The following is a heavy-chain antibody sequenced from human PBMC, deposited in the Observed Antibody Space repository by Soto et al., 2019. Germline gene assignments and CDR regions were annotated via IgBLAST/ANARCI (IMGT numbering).Heavy chain of an antibody. J-gene: IGHJ6*02. Sequence: QVQLVESGGGVVQPERSLRLSCSASGITFSRHGRHWVRQAPGKELEWVAVIWYDGSNKYYADSVKGRFTISRDNSKNTLYLQMNSLRDEDTAVYYCARGVGNYYYAMDVWGQGTTVTVSS. CDR2: IWYDGSNK. V-gene: IGHV3-33*01. CDR1: GITFSRHG. CDR3: ARGVGNYYYAMDV. D-gene: IGHD7-27*01.